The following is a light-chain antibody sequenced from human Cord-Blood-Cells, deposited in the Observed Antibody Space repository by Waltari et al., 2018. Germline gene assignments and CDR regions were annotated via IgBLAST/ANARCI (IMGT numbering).Light chain of an antibody. CDR2: EGS. CDR3: CSYSGSITYVV. CDR1: SSDVGSYNL. Sequence: QSALTQPASVSGSPGQSITISCTGTSSDVGSYNLVSWYQQHPGKAPKLMIYEGSKRPSGVSNLFSGSNSGNTACLTSSGLQAEDEADYYCCSYSGSITYVVFGGGTKLTVL. V-gene: IGLV2-23*01. J-gene: IGLJ2*01.